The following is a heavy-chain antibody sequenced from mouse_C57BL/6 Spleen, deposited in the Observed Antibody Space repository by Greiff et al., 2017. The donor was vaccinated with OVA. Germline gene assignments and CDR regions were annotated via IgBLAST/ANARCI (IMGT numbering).Heavy chain of an antibody. D-gene: IGHD4-1*01. V-gene: IGHV1-59*01. J-gene: IGHJ2*01. CDR3: AREGELGGGYFDD. CDR2: IDPADSYT. CDR1: GYTFTSYW. Sequence: QVQLQQPWAELVRPGTSVKLSCKASGYTFTSYWMHWVKQRPGQGLEWIGVIDPADSYTNYNQKFKGKATLTVETSSSTAYMQLSSLTSEDSAVYYCAREGELGGGYFDDWGQGTTLTVSS.